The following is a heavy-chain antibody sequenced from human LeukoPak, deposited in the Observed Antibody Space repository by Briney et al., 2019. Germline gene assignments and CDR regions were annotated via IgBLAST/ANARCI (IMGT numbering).Heavy chain of an antibody. CDR3: ARQGDYGDYVVY. J-gene: IGHJ4*02. V-gene: IGHV5-51*01. CDR1: GYSFTSYW. D-gene: IGHD4-17*01. Sequence: GEALKISCKGSGYSFTSYWIGWVRQMPGKGLEWMGIIYPGYSDTRYSTSFQGQVTISADKSISTAYVQWRSLQASDTAMYHCARQGDYGDYVVYWGQGTLVTVSS. CDR2: IYPGYSDT.